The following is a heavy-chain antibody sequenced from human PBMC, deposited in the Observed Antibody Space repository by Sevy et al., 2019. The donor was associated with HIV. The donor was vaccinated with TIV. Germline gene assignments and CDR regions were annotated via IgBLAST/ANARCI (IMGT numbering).Heavy chain of an antibody. CDR1: GFTFSDYY. V-gene: IGHV3-11*06. CDR3: ARKTGDHFDY. CDR2: ISSSSSYT. D-gene: IGHD4-17*01. Sequence: GGSLRLSCAASGFTFSDYYMSWIRQAPGKGLEWVSYISSSSSYTNYADSVKGRFTISRDNAKDSLYLQMNSLRAEDTAVYYCARKTGDHFDYWGQGTLVTVSS. J-gene: IGHJ4*02.